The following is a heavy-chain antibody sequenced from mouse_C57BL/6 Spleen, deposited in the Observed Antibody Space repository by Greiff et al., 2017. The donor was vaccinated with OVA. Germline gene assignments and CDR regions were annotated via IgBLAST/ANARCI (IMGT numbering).Heavy chain of an antibody. CDR1: GFTFSSSG. CDR2: ISSGGSYT. J-gene: IGHJ3*01. V-gene: IGHV5-6*01. CDR3: ADLTWFAY. Sequence: EVMLVESGGDLVKPGGSLKLSCAASGFTFSSSGMSWVRQTPDKRLEWVATISSGGSYTYYPDSVKGRVTISRDNAKNTLYLQMSSLKSEDTAMYDCADLTWFAYWGQGTLVTVSA.